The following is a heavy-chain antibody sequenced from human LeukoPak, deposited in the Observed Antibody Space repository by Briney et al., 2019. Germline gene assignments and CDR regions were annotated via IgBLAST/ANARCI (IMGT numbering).Heavy chain of an antibody. CDR2: IIGSGRTT. CDR1: GFTFRSFA. V-gene: IGHV3-23*01. Sequence: GGSLGLSCAASGFTFRSFAMSWVRQAPGKGLEWVSGIIGSGRTTFYADSVKGRFTISRDNSKNTLYLQMNSLRAEDTAIYYCAKKEGDTYFSWYMDVWGKGTTVTVSS. J-gene: IGHJ6*03. CDR3: AKKEGDTYFSWYMDV. D-gene: IGHD2-21*01.